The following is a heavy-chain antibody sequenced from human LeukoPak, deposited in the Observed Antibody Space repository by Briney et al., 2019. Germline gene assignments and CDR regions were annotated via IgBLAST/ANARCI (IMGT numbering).Heavy chain of an antibody. D-gene: IGHD2-15*01. Sequence: GGSLRLSCAASGFTFSSYAMSWVRQAPGKGLEWVSVISGSGDSADYADSVKGRFTISRDNSKNTLYLQMNSLRVEDTAVYSCAKYLARASCSGGSCYPFDYWGQGTLVTVSS. CDR1: GFTFSSYA. CDR2: ISGSGDSA. J-gene: IGHJ4*02. CDR3: AKYLARASCSGGSCYPFDY. V-gene: IGHV3-23*01.